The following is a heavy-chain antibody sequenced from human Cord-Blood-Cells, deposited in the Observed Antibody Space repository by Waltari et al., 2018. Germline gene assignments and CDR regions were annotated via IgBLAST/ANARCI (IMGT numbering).Heavy chain of an antibody. CDR1: GFSLSNARMG. V-gene: IGHV2-26*01. CDR3: ARINNGRNWCHDY. Sequence: QVTLKESGPVLVKPKETLTLTCTVSGFSLSNARMGVSWIRQPPGKALEWLAHIFSNDEKSYSTSLKSRLTISKDTSKSQVVLTMTNMDPVDTATYYCARINNGRNWCHDYWGQGTLVTVSS. D-gene: IGHD2-8*02. CDR2: IFSNDEK. J-gene: IGHJ4*02.